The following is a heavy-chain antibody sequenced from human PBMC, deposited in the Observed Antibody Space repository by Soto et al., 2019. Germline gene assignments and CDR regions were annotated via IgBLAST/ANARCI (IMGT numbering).Heavy chain of an antibody. CDR2: IYYSGST. Sequence: SETLSLTCTVSGGSISAYYWSWIRQPPGKGLEWIGYIYYSGSTNYNPSLKSRVTISVDTSKNQFSLKLSSVTAADTAVYYCARGLYYCSSTSCYVGGSSMDVWGQGTTVTVSS. CDR1: GGSISAYY. CDR3: ARGLYYCSSTSCYVGGSSMDV. V-gene: IGHV4-59*01. D-gene: IGHD2-2*01. J-gene: IGHJ6*02.